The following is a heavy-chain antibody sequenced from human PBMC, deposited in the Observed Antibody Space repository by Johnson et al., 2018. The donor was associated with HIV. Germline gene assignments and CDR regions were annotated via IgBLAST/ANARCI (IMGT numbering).Heavy chain of an antibody. D-gene: IGHD3-3*01. CDR1: GFTFSSYA. J-gene: IGHJ3*02. CDR3: AKTRLRFLEWYDAFDI. CDR2: ISYDGPNK. Sequence: QVQLVESGGGVVQPGRSLRLSCVASGFTFSSYAMHWVRQAPGKGLEWVALISYDGPNKYYADSVKGRFTISRDNSKNTLYLQMNSLRAEDTAVYYFAKTRLRFLEWYDAFDIWGQGTMVTVSS. V-gene: IGHV3-30-3*02.